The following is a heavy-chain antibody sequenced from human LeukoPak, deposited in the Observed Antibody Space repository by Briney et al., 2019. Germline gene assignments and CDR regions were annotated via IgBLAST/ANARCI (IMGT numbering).Heavy chain of an antibody. CDR2: IYSGGST. D-gene: IGHD1-26*01. V-gene: IGHV3-53*01. CDR3: ASTRGSYALDY. J-gene: IGHJ4*02. Sequence: PGGSLRLSCAASGFTVSSNYMSWVRQAPGKGLEWVSVIYSGGSTYYADSVMGRFTISRDNSKNTLYLQMNSLRAEDTAVYYCASTRGSYALDYWGQGTLVTVSS. CDR1: GFTVSSNY.